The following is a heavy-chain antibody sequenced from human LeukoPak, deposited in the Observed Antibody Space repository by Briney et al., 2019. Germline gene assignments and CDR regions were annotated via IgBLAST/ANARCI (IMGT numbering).Heavy chain of an antibody. CDR3: ARAVTGTSLVDF. D-gene: IGHD6-19*01. CDR2: ISYTGST. V-gene: IGHV4-59*08. Sequence: SETLSLTCTISGGSIGGDHWSWIRQAPGEGLEWIGYISYTGSTSYNPSLRSRVTISLNTPENQFSLRLTSVTAADTAVYYCARAVTGTSLVDFWGQGTLVAVSS. CDR1: GGSIGGDH. J-gene: IGHJ4*02.